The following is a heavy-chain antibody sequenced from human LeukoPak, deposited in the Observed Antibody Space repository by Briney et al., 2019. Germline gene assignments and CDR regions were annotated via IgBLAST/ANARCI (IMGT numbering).Heavy chain of an antibody. CDR2: IKQDGSEK. CDR1: GFTFSSYW. CDR3: AKDIRGYSSGWYKFLGAFDI. D-gene: IGHD6-19*01. J-gene: IGHJ3*02. V-gene: IGHV3-7*03. Sequence: GGSLRLSCAASGFTFSSYWMSWVRQAPGKGLEWVANIKQDGSEKYYVDSVKGRFTISRDNAKNSLYLQMNSLRAEDTAVYYCAKDIRGYSSGWYKFLGAFDIWGQGTMVTVSS.